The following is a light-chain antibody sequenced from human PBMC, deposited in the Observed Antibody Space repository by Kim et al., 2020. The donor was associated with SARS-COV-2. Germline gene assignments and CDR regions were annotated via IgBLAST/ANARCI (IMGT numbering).Light chain of an antibody. V-gene: IGLV2-23*02. CDR3: CSYAGDSTWV. CDR1: SSGVGSYDL. J-gene: IGLJ3*02. CDR2: EVS. Sequence: GQSITISCTGTSSGVGSYDLVSWYQQHPGTAPKLLIYEVSERPLGVSNRFAGSKSGNTASLTISGLQAEDEADYYCCSYAGDSTWVFGGGTKLTVL.